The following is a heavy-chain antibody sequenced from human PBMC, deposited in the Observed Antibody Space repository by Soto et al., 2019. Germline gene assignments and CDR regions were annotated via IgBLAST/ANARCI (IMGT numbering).Heavy chain of an antibody. CDR1: GGSFSGYY. CDR2: INHSGST. J-gene: IGHJ6*02. V-gene: IGHV4-34*01. CDR3: ARPLTGSSGWYYYYVMDV. D-gene: IGHD6-19*01. Sequence: SETLSLTCAVYGGSFSGYYWTWIRQPPGTGLEWIGEINHSGSTNYNPSLKSRVTISVDTSKNQFSLKLSSVTAADTAVYYCARPLTGSSGWYYYYVMDVWGQGSTVTVSS.